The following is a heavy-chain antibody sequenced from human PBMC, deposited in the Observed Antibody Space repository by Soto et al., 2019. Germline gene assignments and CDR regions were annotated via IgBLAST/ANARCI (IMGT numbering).Heavy chain of an antibody. V-gene: IGHV1-18*04. CDR2: ISVYHGNT. CDR3: ARDHGGATMPLLY. J-gene: IGHJ4*02. CDR1: GYNFLNYG. D-gene: IGHD2-2*01. Sequence: ASVKVSCKTSGYNFLNYGMSWVRQAPGQGPEWMGWISVYHGNTIYAQNFQGRVTMTTDTSTSTAYMELTSLRSDDTGVYYCARDHGGATMPLLYWGQVTLVTVSS.